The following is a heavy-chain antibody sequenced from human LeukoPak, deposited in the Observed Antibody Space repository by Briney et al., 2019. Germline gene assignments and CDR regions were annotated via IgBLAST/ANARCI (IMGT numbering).Heavy chain of an antibody. Sequence: GAPVKVSCKASGGTFSSYAISWVRQAPGQGLEWMGGIIPIFGTANYAQKFQGRVTITADESTSTAYMELSSLRSEDTAVYYCARALFPYCSSTSCHSGYFDYWGQGTLVTVSS. V-gene: IGHV1-69*13. CDR3: ARALFPYCSSTSCHSGYFDY. D-gene: IGHD2-2*01. J-gene: IGHJ4*02. CDR1: GGTFSSYA. CDR2: IIPIFGTA.